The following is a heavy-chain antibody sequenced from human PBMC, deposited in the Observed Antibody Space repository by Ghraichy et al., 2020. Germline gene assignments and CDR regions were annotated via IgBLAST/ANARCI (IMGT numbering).Heavy chain of an antibody. CDR2: TFYRSQWYN. Sequence: SQTLSLTCAISGDSVSSTTDAWNWIRQSPSRGLEWLGRTFYRSQWYNDYAPSVKGRITINPDTSKNQFSLQRDSVTPEDTAVYFCARGTGPTPPTYFFDYWGHGTLVTVSS. J-gene: IGHJ4*01. CDR3: ARGTGPTPPTYFFDY. D-gene: IGHD2-15*01. CDR1: GDSVSSTTDA. V-gene: IGHV6-1*01.